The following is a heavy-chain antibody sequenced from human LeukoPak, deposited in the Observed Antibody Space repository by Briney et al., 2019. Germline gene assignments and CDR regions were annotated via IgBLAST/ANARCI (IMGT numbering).Heavy chain of an antibody. CDR1: GFTFSDYY. D-gene: IGHD4-17*01. Sequence: PGGSLRLSCAASGFTFSDYYMSWIRQAPGKGLEWVSYISSSSSYTNYADSVKGRFTISRDNAMNSLYLQMNSLRAEDTAVYYCARLGGDYAPFDYWGQGTLVTVSS. CDR2: ISSSSSYT. V-gene: IGHV3-11*06. J-gene: IGHJ4*02. CDR3: ARLGGDYAPFDY.